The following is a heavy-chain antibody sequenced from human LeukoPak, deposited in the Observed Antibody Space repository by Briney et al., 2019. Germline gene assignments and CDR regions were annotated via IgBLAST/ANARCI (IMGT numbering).Heavy chain of an antibody. J-gene: IGHJ2*01. CDR1: GFTFSDYY. V-gene: IGHV3-11*03. Sequence: PGGSLRLSCAASGFTFSDYYMSWIRQAPGKGLEWGSYISSSSTYTKYADSVKGRFAISRDNAKNSLYLQMDSLRAEDTAVYYCARYGSGSYWYFDLWGRGTQVTVSS. CDR3: ARYGSGSYWYFDL. D-gene: IGHD3-10*01. CDR2: ISSSSTYT.